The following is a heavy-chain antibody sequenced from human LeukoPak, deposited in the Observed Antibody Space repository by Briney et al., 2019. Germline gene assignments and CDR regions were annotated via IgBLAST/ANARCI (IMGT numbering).Heavy chain of an antibody. CDR2: IYSGGGT. CDR3: ARESSGSYFAN. V-gene: IGHV3-53*01. D-gene: IGHD1-26*01. CDR1: GFTVSSNY. J-gene: IGHJ4*02. Sequence: PGGSLRLSCAASGFTVSSNYMGWVRQAPGKGLEWVSVIYSGGGTYYADSVKGRFTISRDNSKNTLYLQMNSLRAEDTAVYYCARESSGSYFANWGQGTLVTVPS.